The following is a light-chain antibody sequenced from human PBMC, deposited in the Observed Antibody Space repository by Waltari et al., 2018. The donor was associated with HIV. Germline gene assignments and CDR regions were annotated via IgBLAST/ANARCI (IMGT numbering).Light chain of an antibody. Sequence: QSALTQPPSVSGAPGQRVTISCTGNRSNIGAGYFVHWYQHLPGTAPKLLVYSDINRPSGVPDRFSGSKSGTAASLVITGLQAEDEADYYGQSYDSSLRASVFGGGTKLTGL. V-gene: IGLV1-40*01. CDR1: RSNIGAGYF. CDR3: QSYDSSLRASV. J-gene: IGLJ2*01. CDR2: SDI.